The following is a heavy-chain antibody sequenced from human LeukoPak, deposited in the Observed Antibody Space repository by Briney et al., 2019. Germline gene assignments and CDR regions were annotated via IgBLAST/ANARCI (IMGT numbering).Heavy chain of an antibody. D-gene: IGHD4-17*01. Sequence: PSETLPLTCTVSGGSISSSNYYWDWVRQPPGKGLEWIATIHYSGSTYYNPSLKSRVTISVDTSKNQFSLKLFSVTAADTAVYFCARSRETTVTGRPFDFWGQGTLVTVSS. CDR2: IHYSGST. CDR1: GGSISSSNYY. CDR3: ARSRETTVTGRPFDF. J-gene: IGHJ4*02. V-gene: IGHV4-39*01.